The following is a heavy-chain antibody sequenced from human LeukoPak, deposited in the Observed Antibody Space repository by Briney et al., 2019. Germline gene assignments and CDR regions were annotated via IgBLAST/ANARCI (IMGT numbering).Heavy chain of an antibody. CDR1: GFTFSIYT. CDR2: ISYDGSNK. V-gene: IGHV3-30*04. J-gene: IGHJ4*02. CDR3: ATDSSPDF. Sequence: PGGSLRLSCAASGFTFSIYTIHWVRQAPGKGLEWVALISYDGSNKYYGDSVKGRFTISRDNSKNTLYLQMNSLRADDTAVYYCATDSSPDFWGQGTLVTVFS. D-gene: IGHD3-22*01.